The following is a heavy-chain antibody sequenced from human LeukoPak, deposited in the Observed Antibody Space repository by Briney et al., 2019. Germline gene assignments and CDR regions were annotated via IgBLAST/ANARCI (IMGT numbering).Heavy chain of an antibody. CDR3: ARRAYCSSMTCHRTLGSVNWFDP. CDR1: GYNFDNYW. V-gene: IGHV5-51*01. CDR2: IYPGDSDN. J-gene: IGHJ5*02. Sequence: NHGESLKISCKGSGYNFDNYWIGWVRHMPGKGLELMGIIYPGDSDNKYSPSFQGQVTISVDKSINTAYLQWSSLKASDTAMYYCARRAYCSSMTCHRTLGSVNWFDPWGQGTLVTVSS. D-gene: IGHD2-2*01.